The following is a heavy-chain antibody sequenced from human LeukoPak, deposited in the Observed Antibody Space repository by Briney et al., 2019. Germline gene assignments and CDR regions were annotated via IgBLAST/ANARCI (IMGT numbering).Heavy chain of an antibody. CDR3: ATDVYCSSTTCSYYFDY. D-gene: IGHD2-2*01. Sequence: SVKLSCEVSGYTFTRLGISGVRQARGQGLEWRGWISAYNGNSNHAQKLHGRPTLNTDTSTSTAYIKLRSLRSDDTAVSYCATDVYCSSTTCSYYFDYWGQGTLVTVSS. CDR1: GYTFTRLG. V-gene: IGHV1-18*01. CDR2: ISAYNGNS. J-gene: IGHJ4*02.